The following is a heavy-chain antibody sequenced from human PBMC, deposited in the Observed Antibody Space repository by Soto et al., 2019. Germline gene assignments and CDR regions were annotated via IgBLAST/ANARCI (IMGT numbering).Heavy chain of an antibody. D-gene: IGHD3-16*01. Sequence: VSVKVSCKASGYTFTSYARHWVRQAPGQRLEWMGWINAGNGNRKYSQKLQGRVTITRDTSASTAYMELSSLRSEDTAVYYCARDDYYIWGQGTMVTVSS. CDR1: GYTFTSYA. CDR3: ARDDYYI. CDR2: INAGNGNR. V-gene: IGHV1-3*01. J-gene: IGHJ3*02.